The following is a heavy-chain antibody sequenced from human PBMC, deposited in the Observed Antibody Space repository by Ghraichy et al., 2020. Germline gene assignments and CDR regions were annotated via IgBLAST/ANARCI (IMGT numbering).Heavy chain of an antibody. Sequence: GALRLSCAASGFTFSDHYMDWVRQAPGKGLEWVGRARNKANSYTTEYAASVKGRFTISRDDSKNSLDLQMNSLKTEDTAVYYCARESTLGYCSRTSCYDFDYWGQGTLVTVSS. J-gene: IGHJ4*02. CDR2: ARNKANSYTT. D-gene: IGHD2-2*01. CDR1: GFTFSDHY. CDR3: ARESTLGYCSRTSCYDFDY. V-gene: IGHV3-72*01.